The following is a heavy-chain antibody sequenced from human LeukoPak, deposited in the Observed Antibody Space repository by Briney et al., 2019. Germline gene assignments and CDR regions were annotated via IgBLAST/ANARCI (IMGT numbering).Heavy chain of an antibody. V-gene: IGHV3-23*01. CDR1: GFTFSSYA. J-gene: IGHJ4*02. Sequence: SGGSLRLSCAASGFTFSSYAMSWVRQAPGKGLEWVSAISGSGGSTYYADSVKGRFTISRDNSKNTLYLQMNSLRAEDTAVYYCARDYPYYYDSSGYYSFDYWGQGTLVTVSS. CDR2: ISGSGGST. CDR3: ARDYPYYYDSSGYYSFDY. D-gene: IGHD3-22*01.